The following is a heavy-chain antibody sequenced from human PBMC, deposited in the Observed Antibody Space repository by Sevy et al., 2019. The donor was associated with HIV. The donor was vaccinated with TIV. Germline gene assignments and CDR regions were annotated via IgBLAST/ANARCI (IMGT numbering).Heavy chain of an antibody. CDR2: ISGSGGST. D-gene: IGHD3-22*01. Sequence: GGSLRLSCAASGFTFSSYAISWVRQAPGKGLEWVSAISGSGGSTYYADSVKGRFTISRDNSKNTLYLQMNSLRAEDTAVYYCAKGVSSGYYSGFDPWGQGTLVTVSS. V-gene: IGHV3-23*01. CDR1: GFTFSSYA. CDR3: AKGVSSGYYSGFDP. J-gene: IGHJ5*02.